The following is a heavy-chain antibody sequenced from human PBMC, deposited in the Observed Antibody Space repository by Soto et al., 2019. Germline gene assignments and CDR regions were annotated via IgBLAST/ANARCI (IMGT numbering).Heavy chain of an antibody. CDR2: IWFDGSKK. V-gene: IGHV3-33*01. Sequence: QMQLVESGGGVVQPGRSLRLSCAASGFTFRSYGIHWVRQAPGKGLEWVALIWFDGSKKYYVDSVKGRFAVSRDNSKNTLYLQMNRLRVEDTAVYYCARDRLVPYGYGMDVWGQGTTVTVSS. CDR3: ARDRLVPYGYGMDV. CDR1: GFTFRSYG. D-gene: IGHD2-2*01. J-gene: IGHJ6*02.